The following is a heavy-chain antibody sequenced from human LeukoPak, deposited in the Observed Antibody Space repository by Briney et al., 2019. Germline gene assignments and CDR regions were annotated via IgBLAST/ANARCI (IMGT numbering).Heavy chain of an antibody. CDR2: IYYSGST. D-gene: IGHD4-23*01. Sequence: SETLSLTCTVSGGSISSSSYYWGWIRQPPGKGLEWIGSIYYSGSTYYTPSLKSRLTISVDTSKNQFSLKLSSVTAADTAVYYCARDVTPTYFDYWGQGNPGHRLL. CDR1: GGSISSSSYY. J-gene: IGHJ4*02. CDR3: ARDVTPTYFDY. V-gene: IGHV4-39*01.